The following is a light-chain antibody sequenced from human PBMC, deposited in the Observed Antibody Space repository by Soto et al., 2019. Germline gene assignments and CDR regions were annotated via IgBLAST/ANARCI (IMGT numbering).Light chain of an antibody. CDR2: GAS. CDR3: QQYGSFSYT. Sequence: ENVLTQSPGTLSLSPGERATLSCRASQSVSSSYLAWYQQKPGQAPRLLIYGASSRATGIPDRFSGSGSGTDFTLTISRLEPEDFAVYYCQQYGSFSYTFGQGTKLEIK. J-gene: IGKJ2*01. CDR1: QSVSSSY. V-gene: IGKV3-20*01.